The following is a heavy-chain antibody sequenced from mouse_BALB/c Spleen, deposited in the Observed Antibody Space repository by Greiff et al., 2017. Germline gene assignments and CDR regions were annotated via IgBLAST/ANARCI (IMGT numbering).Heavy chain of an antibody. D-gene: IGHD2-1*01. CDR1: GFSLSRYC. CDR3: ARKETDYDDDGYGNYPLAY. Sequence: VKLMESGPGLVAPSQSLSITCTVSGFSLSRYCVHWVRQPPGKGLEWLGMIWGGGSTDYYSALKSRLSISKDNSKSQVFLKMTSLQTDDTAMYYCARKETDYDDDGYGNYPLAYWGQGTLVTVSA. J-gene: IGHJ3*01. CDR2: IWGGGST. V-gene: IGHV2-6-4*01.